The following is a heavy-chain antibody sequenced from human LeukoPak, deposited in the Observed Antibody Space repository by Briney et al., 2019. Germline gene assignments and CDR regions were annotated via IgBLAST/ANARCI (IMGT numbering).Heavy chain of an antibody. D-gene: IGHD6-13*01. Sequence: SETLSLTCTVSGGSISSSSYYWGWIRQPPGKGLEWIGSIYYSGSTNYIPSLKSRVTISVDTSKNQFSLKLSSVTAADTAVYYCARTYSSSWYFSNYFDFWGQGTLVTVSS. J-gene: IGHJ4*02. CDR3: ARTYSSSWYFSNYFDF. CDR2: IYYSGST. V-gene: IGHV4-39*07. CDR1: GGSISSSSYY.